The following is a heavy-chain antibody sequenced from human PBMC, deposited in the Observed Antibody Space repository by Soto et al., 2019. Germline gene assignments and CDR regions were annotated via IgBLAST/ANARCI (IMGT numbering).Heavy chain of an antibody. CDR1: GFTFSDYY. J-gene: IGHJ5*02. Sequence: GGSLRLSCAASGFTFSDYYMTWLRQAPGKGPECISHISFGSSFTNYADSVEGRFTISRDNAKNTLYLQMNSLRVEDTAVYYCARGLSRRILYYLDPWGQGVLVTVSS. CDR2: ISFGSSFT. CDR3: ARGLSRRILYYLDP. V-gene: IGHV3-11*06. D-gene: IGHD2-15*01.